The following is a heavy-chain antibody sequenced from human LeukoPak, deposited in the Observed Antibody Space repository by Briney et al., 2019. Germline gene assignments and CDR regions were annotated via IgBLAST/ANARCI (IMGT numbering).Heavy chain of an antibody. Sequence: PSETLSLTCAVYGGFFTGYFLSWIRQPPGKGLEWLVEINHSGSTNYIPSLKSRVTISIDTSKIQFSLKLSSVTAADTAVYYCARGGNCRTTKCLLYPWGQGTLVTVSS. D-gene: IGHD2-2*01. CDR3: ARGGNCRTTKCLLYP. CDR1: GGFFTGYF. V-gene: IGHV4-34*01. CDR2: INHSGST. J-gene: IGHJ5*02.